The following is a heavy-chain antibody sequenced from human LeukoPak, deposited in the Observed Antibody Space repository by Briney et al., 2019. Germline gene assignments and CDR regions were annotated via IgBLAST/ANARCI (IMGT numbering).Heavy chain of an antibody. CDR1: GYTLTELS. CDR2: FDPEDGET. D-gene: IGHD4-23*01. Sequence: GASVKVSCKVSGYTLTELSMHWVRQAPGKGLDGMGGFDPEDGETIYAQKFKGRVTMTEDTSTDTAYMELSSLRSEDTAVYYCATFGGNSVGRVFWFDPWGQGTLVTVSS. CDR3: ATFGGNSVGRVFWFDP. J-gene: IGHJ5*02. V-gene: IGHV1-24*01.